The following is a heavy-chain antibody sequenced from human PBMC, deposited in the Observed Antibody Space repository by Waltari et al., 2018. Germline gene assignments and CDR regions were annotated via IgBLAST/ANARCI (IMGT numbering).Heavy chain of an antibody. CDR1: GGTFSNYI. V-gene: IGHV1-69*04. CDR3: ARDGFYYDSSNYYLEGDLSSAYFDY. Sequence: QVQLVQSGAEVKKPGSSVKVSCKASGGTFSNYIISWVRQAPGQGLEWMGNINPMFGEGNHAQKFQGRVTITADKSTSTAYMGLSSLRSEDTAVYYCARDGFYYDSSNYYLEGDLSSAYFDYWGQGTLVTVSS. D-gene: IGHD3-22*01. J-gene: IGHJ4*02. CDR2: INPMFGEG.